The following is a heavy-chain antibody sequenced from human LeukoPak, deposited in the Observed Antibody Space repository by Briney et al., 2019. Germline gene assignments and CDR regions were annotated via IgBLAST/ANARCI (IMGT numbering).Heavy chain of an antibody. V-gene: IGHV3-53*01. J-gene: IGHJ4*02. CDR1: GFTVSSNY. D-gene: IGHD3-22*01. CDR3: ARGFFYDSSGNPIY. Sequence: GGSLRLSCAASGFTVSSNYMSWVRQAPGKGLEWVSVIYSGGSTYYADSVKGRFTISRDNSKNTLYLQMNSLRAEDTAVYYCARGFFYDSSGNPIYWGRGTLVTVSS. CDR2: IYSGGST.